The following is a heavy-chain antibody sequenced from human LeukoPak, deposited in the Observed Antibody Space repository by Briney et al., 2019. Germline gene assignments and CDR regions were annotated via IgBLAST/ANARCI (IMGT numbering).Heavy chain of an antibody. V-gene: IGHV3-48*01. CDR2: ISSTRSTI. CDR1: GLTSEFTFGTYS. CDR3: ARPSGIGSLLGAFDI. Sequence: GGSLRLSCAASGLTSEFTFGTYSMNWVRQAPGKGLEWLAYISSTRSTIYYADSVKGRFTISRDNAKNSLYLQMNSLRAEDTAVYYCARPSGIGSLLGAFDIWGQGTMVTVSS. J-gene: IGHJ3*02. D-gene: IGHD1-26*01.